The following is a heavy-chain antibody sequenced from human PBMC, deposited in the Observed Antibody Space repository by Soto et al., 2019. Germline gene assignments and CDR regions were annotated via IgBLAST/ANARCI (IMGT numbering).Heavy chain of an antibody. J-gene: IGHJ4*02. Sequence: EVQLVESGGGLVQPGGSLRLSCAASGFTFSSYSMNWVRQAPGKGLEWVSYISSSSSTIYYADSVKGRFTISRDNAKNSLYLHMNSLRDEDTAVYYWARVFYSVAGTGGLDYWGQGTLVTVSS. CDR2: ISSSSSTI. V-gene: IGHV3-48*02. CDR3: ARVFYSVAGTGGLDY. D-gene: IGHD6-19*01. CDR1: GFTFSSYS.